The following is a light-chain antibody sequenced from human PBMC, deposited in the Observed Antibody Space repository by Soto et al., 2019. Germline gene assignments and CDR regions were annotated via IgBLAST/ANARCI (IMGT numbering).Light chain of an antibody. V-gene: IGKV1-9*01. CDR1: QDVSDF. CDR2: GGY. Sequence: DIHLTQSPSILSASVGDRVTLTCQASQDVSDFLAWYQHAPGKAPNLLIYGGYTLQSGVPSRFSGSGSGTEFSLTITGLQPEDFATYYCQYLNGVPTITFGQGTRLEIK. CDR3: QYLNGVPTIT. J-gene: IGKJ5*01.